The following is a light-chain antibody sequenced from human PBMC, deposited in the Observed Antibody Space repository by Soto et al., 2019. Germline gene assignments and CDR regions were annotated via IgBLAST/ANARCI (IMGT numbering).Light chain of an antibody. CDR3: QQRSSSLT. J-gene: IGKJ4*01. CDR1: QSVSSD. V-gene: IGKV3-11*01. Sequence: EIVLTQSPATLSLSPGERATLSCRSSQSVSSDLARSQQKPGQAPRLLIYDASNRATGIPARFSGSGSGTDFTRTISGLEPEDFPVYYCQQRSSSLTFGGRTKVEIK. CDR2: DAS.